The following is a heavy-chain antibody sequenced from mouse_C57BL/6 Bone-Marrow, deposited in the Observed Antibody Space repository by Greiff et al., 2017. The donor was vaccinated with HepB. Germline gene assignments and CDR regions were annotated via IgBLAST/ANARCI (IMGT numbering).Heavy chain of an antibody. V-gene: IGHV1-69*01. CDR2: IDPSDSYT. D-gene: IGHD1-1*01. CDR1: GYTFTSYW. J-gene: IGHJ2*01. CDR3: ARHYGSSPFDW. Sequence: QVQLQQPGAELVMPGASVKLSCKASGYTFTSYWMHWVKQRPGQGLEWIGEIDPSDSYTNYTQKFKGKSTLTVDKSSSTAYMQLSSLTSEDSAVYYCARHYGSSPFDWWGQGTTLTVSS.